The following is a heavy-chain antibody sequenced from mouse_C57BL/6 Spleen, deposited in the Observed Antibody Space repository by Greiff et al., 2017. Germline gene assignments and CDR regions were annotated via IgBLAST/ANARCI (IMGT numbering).Heavy chain of an antibody. V-gene: IGHV1-81*01. CDR2: IYPRSGNT. CDR1: GYTFTSYG. J-gene: IGHJ2*01. D-gene: IGHD4-1*01. CDR3: ARKELTGDYFDY. Sequence: VMLVESGAELARPGASVKLSCKASGYTFTSYGISWVKQRTGQGLEWIGEIYPRSGNTYYNEKFKGKATLTADKSSSTAYMELRSLTSEDSAVYFCARKELTGDYFDYWGQGTTLTVSS.